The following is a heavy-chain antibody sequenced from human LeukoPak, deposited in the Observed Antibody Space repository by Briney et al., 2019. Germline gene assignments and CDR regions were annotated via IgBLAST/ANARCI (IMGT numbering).Heavy chain of an antibody. D-gene: IGHD4-11*01. J-gene: IGHJ4*02. CDR2: IYHSGST. CDR3: ARASYYSNFDY. Sequence: PSETLSLTCAVSGGSISSGGYSWSWIRQPPGKGLEWIGYIYHSGSTYYNPSLKSRVTISVDRSKNQFSLKLSSVTAADTAVYYCARASYYSNFDYWGQGTLVTVSS. V-gene: IGHV4-30-2*01. CDR1: GGSISSGGYS.